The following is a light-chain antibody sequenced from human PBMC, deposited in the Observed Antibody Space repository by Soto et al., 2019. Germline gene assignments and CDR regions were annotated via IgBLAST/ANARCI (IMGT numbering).Light chain of an antibody. Sequence: EIVLTQSPATLSLSPGERATLSCRASQSVSSNLAWYQQKHGQAPRLLIYGASTRATGIPARFSGSGSGTDFTLTISSLEPEDFAVYYCQQRSNWPITFGQGTRLESK. CDR1: QSVSSN. V-gene: IGKV3-11*01. CDR3: QQRSNWPIT. J-gene: IGKJ5*01. CDR2: GAS.